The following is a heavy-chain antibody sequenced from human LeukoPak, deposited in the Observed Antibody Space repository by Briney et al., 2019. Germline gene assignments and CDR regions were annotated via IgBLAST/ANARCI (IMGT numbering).Heavy chain of an antibody. Sequence: GESLKISCKGSEYTFISYWIAWVRQMPGKGLEWMGTIYPGDYDTRYSPSFEGQVTISADKTICTAYLQWNSLKASDTATYYCARYSPDVVVAPSAQFDYWGQGTLVTVSS. CDR1: EYTFISYW. CDR2: IYPGDYDT. CDR3: ARYSPDVVVAPSAQFDY. V-gene: IGHV5-51*01. J-gene: IGHJ4*02. D-gene: IGHD2-2*01.